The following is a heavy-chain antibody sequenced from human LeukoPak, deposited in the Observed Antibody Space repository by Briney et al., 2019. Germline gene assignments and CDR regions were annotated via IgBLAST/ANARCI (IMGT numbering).Heavy chain of an antibody. J-gene: IGHJ6*03. Sequence: SETLSLTCTVSGGSISSYYWSRIRQPAGKGLEWIGRIYTSGSTNYNPSLKSRVTISVDKSKNQFSLKLSSVTAADTAVYYCARAVYVDDQDYYYYMDVWGKGTTVTVSS. CDR3: ARAVYVDDQDYYYYMDV. D-gene: IGHD5/OR15-5a*01. CDR2: IYTSGST. V-gene: IGHV4-4*07. CDR1: GGSISSYY.